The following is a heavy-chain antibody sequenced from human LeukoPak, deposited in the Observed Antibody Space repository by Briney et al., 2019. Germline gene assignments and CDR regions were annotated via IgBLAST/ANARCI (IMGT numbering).Heavy chain of an antibody. Sequence: PSETLSLTCAVYGGSFSGYYWSWIRQPPGKGLEWIGEINHSGSTNYNPFLKSRVTISVDTSKNQFSLKPSSVTAADTAVYYCARGPIAVAGITALNYWGQGTLVTVSS. CDR3: ARGPIAVAGITALNY. D-gene: IGHD6-19*01. CDR1: GGSFSGYY. J-gene: IGHJ4*02. CDR2: INHSGST. V-gene: IGHV4-34*01.